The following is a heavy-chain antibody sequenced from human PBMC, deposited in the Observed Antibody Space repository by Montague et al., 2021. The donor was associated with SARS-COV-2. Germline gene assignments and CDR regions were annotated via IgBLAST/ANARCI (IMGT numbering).Heavy chain of an antibody. CDR3: ARETMTADAFDI. CDR1: GASVGSSG. J-gene: IGHJ3*02. Sequence: SETLSLTCTVSGASVGSSGWGWIRQSPGKGLEWIGYFYSVGSTDYNPSLKGRATISRDTSKNQFSLKVRSVTAADTAVYYCARETMTADAFDIWGQGTMVTVSS. D-gene: IGHD1-14*01. V-gene: IGHV4-59*02. CDR2: FYSVGST.